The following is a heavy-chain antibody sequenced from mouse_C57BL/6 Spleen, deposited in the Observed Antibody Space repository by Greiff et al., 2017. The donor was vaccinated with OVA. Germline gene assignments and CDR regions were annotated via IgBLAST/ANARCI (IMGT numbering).Heavy chain of an antibody. V-gene: IGHV1-72*01. CDR3: ARGDYADDVDYYDMDC. CDR1: GYTFTSYW. J-gene: IGHJ4*01. Sequence: QVQLQQPGAELVKPGASVKLSCKASGYTFTSYWMHWVKQRPGRGLEWIGRIDPNSGGTKYNEKFKSKATLPVDKPSSTAYMQLSSLTSEDSAVYYCARGDYADDVDYYDMDCWGQGTSVTVAS. CDR2: IDPNSGGT. D-gene: IGHD2-2*01.